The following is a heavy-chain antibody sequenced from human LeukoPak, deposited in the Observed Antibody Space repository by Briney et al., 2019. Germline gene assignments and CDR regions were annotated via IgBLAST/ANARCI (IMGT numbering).Heavy chain of an antibody. J-gene: IGHJ5*02. D-gene: IGHD2-2*01. V-gene: IGHV1-69*13. Sequence: ASVKVSCKASGGTFSSYAISWVRQAPGQGLERMGGIIPIFGTANYAQKFQGRVTITADESSSTAYMELSSLRSEDTAVYYCARDCSSTSCYVTGFDPWGQGTLVTVSS. CDR2: IIPIFGTA. CDR3: ARDCSSTSCYVTGFDP. CDR1: GGTFSSYA.